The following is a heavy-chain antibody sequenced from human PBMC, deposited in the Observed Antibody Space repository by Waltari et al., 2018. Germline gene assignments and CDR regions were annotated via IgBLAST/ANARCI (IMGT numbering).Heavy chain of an antibody. D-gene: IGHD3-3*01. CDR1: GFTFSSYS. Sequence: EVQLVESGGGLVKPGGSLRLSCAASGFTFSSYSMNWVRQAPGKGLEWVSSISSSSSYIYYADSVKGRFTISRDNAKNSLYLQMNSLRAEDTAVYYCARVSGWTEGDTIFGMDVWGQGTTVTVSS. J-gene: IGHJ6*02. CDR3: ARVSGWTEGDTIFGMDV. V-gene: IGHV3-21*01. CDR2: ISSSSSYI.